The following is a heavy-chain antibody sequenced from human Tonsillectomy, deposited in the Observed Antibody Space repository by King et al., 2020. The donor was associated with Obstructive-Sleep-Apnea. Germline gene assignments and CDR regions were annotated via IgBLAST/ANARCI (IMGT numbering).Heavy chain of an antibody. J-gene: IGHJ4*02. V-gene: IGHV3-74*01. CDR3: ASLTTVTGTDY. D-gene: IGHD4-17*01. CDR1: GFSFSSYW. Sequence: VQLVESGGGLVQPGGALRLSCAASGFSFSSYWMHWVRQAPGKGLVCVSRINSDVSSTNYADSVKGRFTISRDNARNTLYLQMNSLRAEDTADYYCASLTTVTGTDYWGQGTLVTVSS. CDR2: INSDVSST.